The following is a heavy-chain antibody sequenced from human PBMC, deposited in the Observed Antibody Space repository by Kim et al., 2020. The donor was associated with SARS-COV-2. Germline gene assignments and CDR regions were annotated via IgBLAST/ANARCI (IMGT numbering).Heavy chain of an antibody. Sequence: ASVKVSCKASGYTFTSYGISWVRQAPGQGLEWMGWISAYNGNTNYAQKLQGIVSMTTDTSTSTAYMELWSLRFADTAVYYCARDSYRNPEVRYEYYSDSAEYYYYYGMDVWGQGTTVTVAS. CDR1: GYTFTSYG. J-gene: IGHJ6*02. CDR2: ISAYNGNT. V-gene: IGHV1-18*04. D-gene: IGHD3-22*01. CDR3: ARDSYRNPEVRYEYYSDSAEYYYYYGMDV.